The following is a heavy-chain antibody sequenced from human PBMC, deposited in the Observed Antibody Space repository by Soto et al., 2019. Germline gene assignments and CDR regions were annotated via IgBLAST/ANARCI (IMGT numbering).Heavy chain of an antibody. J-gene: IGHJ4*02. CDR1: GFTFSSYG. CDR2: ISYDGSNK. CDR3: AKDRLRNYYDSSGSSLDY. Sequence: PGGSLRLSCAASGFTFSSYGMHWVRQAPGKGLEWVAVISYDGSNKYYADSVKGRFTISRDNSKNTLYLQMNSLRAEDTAVYYCAKDRLRNYYDSSGSSLDYWGQRTLVTVSS. D-gene: IGHD3-22*01. V-gene: IGHV3-30*18.